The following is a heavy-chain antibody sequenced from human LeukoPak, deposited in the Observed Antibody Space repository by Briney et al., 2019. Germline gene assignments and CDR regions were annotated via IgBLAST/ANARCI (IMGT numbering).Heavy chain of an antibody. J-gene: IGHJ4*02. CDR3: ARVEGRLDY. CDR2: ISGTSSFI. D-gene: IGHD2-15*01. V-gene: IGHV3-21*01. Sequence: GGSLRLSCAASGFTFSSYSMNWVRQAPGKGLEWVSSISGTSSFIYYADSVKGRFTISRDNAKNSLYLHLDSLRVEDTAVYYCARVEGRLDYWGQGTLVTVSS. CDR1: GFTFSSYS.